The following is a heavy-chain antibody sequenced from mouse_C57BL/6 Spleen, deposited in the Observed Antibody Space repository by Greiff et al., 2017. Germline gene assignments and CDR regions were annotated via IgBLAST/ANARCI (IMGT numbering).Heavy chain of an antibody. Sequence: VQLQQPGAELVRPGSSVKLSCKASGYNFTSYWMHWVKPRPIQGLEWIGNIDPSDSETHYNQKFKDKATLTVDKSSSTAYMQLSSLTSEDSAVYYCARDGDPYGKGYYFDDWGQGTTLTVSS. D-gene: IGHD2-1*01. J-gene: IGHJ2*01. CDR2: IDPSDSET. CDR1: GYNFTSYW. CDR3: ARDGDPYGKGYYFDD. V-gene: IGHV1-52*01.